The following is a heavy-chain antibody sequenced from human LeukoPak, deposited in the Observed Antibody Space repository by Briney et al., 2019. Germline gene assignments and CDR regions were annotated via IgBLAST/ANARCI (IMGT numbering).Heavy chain of an antibody. D-gene: IGHD3-10*01. J-gene: IGHJ4*02. CDR3: ARRNSGSGNLHS. Sequence: PSETLSLTCSVSGGSISTDSSVWGWIRQPPGKGLEWIGNVHYGGSTYYNLSLKSRVTISIDTSKNQLSLRLTSVTAADTAVYYCARRNSGSGNLHSWGRGTLVTVSS. CDR2: VHYGGST. CDR1: GGSISTDSSV. V-gene: IGHV4-39*01.